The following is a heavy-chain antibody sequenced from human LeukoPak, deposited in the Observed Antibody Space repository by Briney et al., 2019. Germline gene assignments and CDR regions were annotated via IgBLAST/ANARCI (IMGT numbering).Heavy chain of an antibody. D-gene: IGHD3-3*01. Sequence: PGGSLRLSCAASGLTFSSYAMHWVRQAPGKGLEWVAVISYDGSNKYYADSVKGRFTISRDNSKNTLYLQMNSLRAEDTAVYYCARDHDFWSGYYTERGYYFDYWGQGTLVTVSS. CDR3: ARDHDFWSGYYTERGYYFDY. CDR1: GLTFSSYA. J-gene: IGHJ4*02. CDR2: ISYDGSNK. V-gene: IGHV3-30-3*01.